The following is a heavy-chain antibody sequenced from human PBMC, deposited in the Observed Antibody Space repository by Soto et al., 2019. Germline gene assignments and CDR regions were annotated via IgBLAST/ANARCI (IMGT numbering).Heavy chain of an antibody. D-gene: IGHD6-6*01. V-gene: IGHV3-9*01. CDR3: AKDMSSSYSKPDY. J-gene: IGHJ4*02. CDR2: ISWNSGSI. Sequence: EVQLVESGGGLVQPGRSLRLSCAASGFTFDDYAMHWVRQAPGKGLEWVSGISWNSGSIGYADSVKGRFTISRANAKNSLYLQMNSLRAEDTALYYCAKDMSSSYSKPDYWGQGTLVTVSS. CDR1: GFTFDDYA.